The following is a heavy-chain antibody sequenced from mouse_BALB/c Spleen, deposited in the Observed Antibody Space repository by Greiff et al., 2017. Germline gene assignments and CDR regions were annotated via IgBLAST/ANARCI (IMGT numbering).Heavy chain of an antibody. J-gene: IGHJ3*01. V-gene: IGHV5-6*02. CDR1: GFTFSSYG. CDR2: ISSGGSYT. CDR3: AREALDYGRAWFAY. Sequence: DVKLVESGGDLVKPGGSLKLSCAASGFTFSSYGMSWVRQTPDKRLEWVATISSGGSYTYYPDSVKGRFTISRDNAKNTLYLQMSSLKSEDTAMYYCAREALDYGRAWFAYWGQGTLVTVSA. D-gene: IGHD1-1*01.